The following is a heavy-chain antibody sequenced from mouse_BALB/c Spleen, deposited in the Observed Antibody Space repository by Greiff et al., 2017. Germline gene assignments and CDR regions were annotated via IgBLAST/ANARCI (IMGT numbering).Heavy chain of an antibody. Sequence: VQLQQSGPGLVAPSQSLSITCTVSGFSLTGYGVNWVRQPPGKGLEWLGMIWGDGSTDYNSALKSRLSISKDNSKSQVFLKMNSLQTDDTARYYCAREDTTAPYAMDYWGQGTSVTVSS. CDR2: IWGDGST. D-gene: IGHD1-2*01. CDR3: AREDTTAPYAMDY. J-gene: IGHJ4*01. CDR1: GFSLTGYG. V-gene: IGHV2-6-7*01.